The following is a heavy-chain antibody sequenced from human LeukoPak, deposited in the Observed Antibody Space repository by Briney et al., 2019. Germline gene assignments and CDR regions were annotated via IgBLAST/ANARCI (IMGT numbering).Heavy chain of an antibody. J-gene: IGHJ4*02. V-gene: IGHV3-30-3*01. CDR1: GSTFSSYA. CDR3: ARDRVPSVLRFLEWSRFDY. CDR2: ISYDGSNK. Sequence: GGSLRLSCAASGSTFSSYAMHWVRQAAGKGLEWVAVISYDGSNKYYADSVKGRFTISRDNSKNTLYLQMNSLRAEDTAVYYCARDRVPSVLRFLEWSRFDYWGQGTLVIVSS. D-gene: IGHD3-3*01.